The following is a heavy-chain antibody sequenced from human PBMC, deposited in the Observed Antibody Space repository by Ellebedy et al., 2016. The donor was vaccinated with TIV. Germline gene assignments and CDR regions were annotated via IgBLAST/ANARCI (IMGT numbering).Heavy chain of an antibody. Sequence: SETLSLTCTVSGGSVSSGSPYWNWIRQPPGKGLEWIGYSYYIGTTNYNPSLQSRVTISEDMSKNQFSLRLSSVTAADTAVYYCAGGSYTPYGMDVWGRGTTVIVSS. V-gene: IGHV4-61*01. D-gene: IGHD1-26*01. J-gene: IGHJ6*02. CDR3: AGGSYTPYGMDV. CDR1: GGSVSSGSPY. CDR2: SYYIGTT.